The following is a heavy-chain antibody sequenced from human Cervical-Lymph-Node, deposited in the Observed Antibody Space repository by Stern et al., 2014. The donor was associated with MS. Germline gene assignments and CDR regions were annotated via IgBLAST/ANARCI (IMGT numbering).Heavy chain of an antibody. CDR3: ASSPATPSGYDRFDY. J-gene: IGHJ4*02. CDR1: GYLFDDYW. D-gene: IGHD5-12*01. V-gene: IGHV5-51*03. Sequence: EVQLVESGAEVKKPGESLKISCEASGYLFDDYWIGWVRQMSGRGLELVAIIFPRDSNTRYSPSVHAQVTIQADQSLSTAYLQCSTRRPSDPAMYFCASSPATPSGYDRFDYWGQGALVTVSS. CDR2: IFPRDSNT.